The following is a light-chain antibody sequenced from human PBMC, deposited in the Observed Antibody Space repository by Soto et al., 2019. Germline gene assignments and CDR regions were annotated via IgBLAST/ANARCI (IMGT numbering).Light chain of an antibody. CDR2: DAY. V-gene: IGKV3-11*01. CDR3: QQRSNWPIT. CDR1: QSVSSY. Sequence: EIVLTQSPATLSLSPGERATLSCRASQSVSSYLAWYQQKPGQAPRLLIYDAYNRATGIQARFSGSGSGTDFTLTIRSLEPEDFAVYYCQQRSNWPITFGQGTRLEIK. J-gene: IGKJ5*01.